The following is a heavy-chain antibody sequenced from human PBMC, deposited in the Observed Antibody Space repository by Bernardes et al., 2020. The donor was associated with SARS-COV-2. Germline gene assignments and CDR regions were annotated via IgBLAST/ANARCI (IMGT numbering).Heavy chain of an antibody. CDR3: ARDTPGVGGWSSGAFDY. Sequence: SETLFLTCTVSGGTISSGGYYWSWIRPHTGQGLEWIGYIYYSGRIYYNPSLKSRVTISVDTSKNQFSLKLSAVTAADTAVYYCARDTPGVGGWSSGAFDYWDQGTLVTDSS. J-gene: IGHJ4*02. V-gene: IGHV4-31*03. CDR2: IYYSGRI. D-gene: IGHD6-19*01. CDR1: GGTISSGGYY.